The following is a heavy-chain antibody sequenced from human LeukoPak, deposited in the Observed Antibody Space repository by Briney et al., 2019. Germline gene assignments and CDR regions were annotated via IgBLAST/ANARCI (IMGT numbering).Heavy chain of an antibody. J-gene: IGHJ4*02. V-gene: IGHV3-23*01. D-gene: IGHD2/OR15-2a*01. CDR1: GFTFSSYA. Sequence: GGSLRLSCAASGFTFSSYAMSWVRQAPGKGLEWVSGISGTGGTTYYADSVKGRFTISRDNSKNTLYLQMNSLSAGDTAIYYCAKGGKYYHLDYWGQGTLVTVSS. CDR3: AKGGKYYHLDY. CDR2: ISGTGGTT.